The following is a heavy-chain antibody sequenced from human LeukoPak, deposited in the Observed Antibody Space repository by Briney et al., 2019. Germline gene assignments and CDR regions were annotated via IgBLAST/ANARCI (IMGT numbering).Heavy chain of an antibody. CDR1: GGSISSGGYY. D-gene: IGHD2-15*01. CDR3: ARAPPHGAGGTNFDY. CDR2: IYYSGST. Sequence: SETLSLTCTVSGGSISSGGYYWSWIRQYPGKGLEWIGYIYYSGSTYYNPSLKSRVTISVDTSKNQFSLKLSSVTAADTAVYYCARAPPHGAGGTNFDYWGQGTLVTVSS. J-gene: IGHJ4*02. V-gene: IGHV4-31*03.